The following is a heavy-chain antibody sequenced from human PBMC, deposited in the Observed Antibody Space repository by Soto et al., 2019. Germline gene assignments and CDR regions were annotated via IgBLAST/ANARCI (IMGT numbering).Heavy chain of an antibody. J-gene: IGHJ6*02. CDR3: ARGGGDYGDFPSRGGYYGMDV. CDR2: ISAYNGNT. V-gene: IGHV1-18*01. D-gene: IGHD4-17*01. Sequence: QVQLVQSGAEVKKPGASVKVSCKASGYTFTSYGISWVRQAPGQGLEWMGWISAYNGNTNYAQKLQGRVTMTTDTSTSTAYMGLRSLRSDDTAVYYCARGGGDYGDFPSRGGYYGMDVWGQGTTVTVSS. CDR1: GYTFTSYG.